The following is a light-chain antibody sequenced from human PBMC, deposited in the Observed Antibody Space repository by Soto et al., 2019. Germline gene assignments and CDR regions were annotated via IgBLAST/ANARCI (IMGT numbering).Light chain of an antibody. J-gene: IGKJ1*01. Sequence: DIVMTQSPDSLAVSLGERATINCRSSQSVLYSSNNKNYLVWYQQKPGQAPKLLIYWASTRESGVPDRFSGSGSGTDFTLTISSLQAEDVAVYYCQHYYSNPPWTFGQGTKVEIK. CDR1: QSVLYSSNNKNY. CDR3: QHYYSNPPWT. V-gene: IGKV4-1*01. CDR2: WAS.